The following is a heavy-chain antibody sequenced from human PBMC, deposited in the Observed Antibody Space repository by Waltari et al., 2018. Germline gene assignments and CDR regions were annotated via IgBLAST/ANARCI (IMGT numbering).Heavy chain of an antibody. V-gene: IGHV4-34*01. CDR1: GGSFSGYY. D-gene: IGHD1-1*01. CDR3: AIPTGIGDAFDI. J-gene: IGHJ3*02. CDR2: INHSGST. Sequence: QVQLQQWGAGLLKPSETLSLTCAVYGGSFSGYYWSWTRQPPGKGLEWIGEINHSGSTNYNPSLRSLVTIAVDTSKNQFSLKLSSVTAADTAVYYCAIPTGIGDAFDIWGQGTMVIVSS.